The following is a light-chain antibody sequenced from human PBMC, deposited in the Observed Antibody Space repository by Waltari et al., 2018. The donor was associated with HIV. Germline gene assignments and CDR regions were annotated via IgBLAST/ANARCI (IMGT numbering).Light chain of an antibody. CDR2: DAS. CDR1: QTVSSY. CDR3: QHRSGCLP. Sequence: ETVLTQSPATLSLSPGERAILSYRASQTVSSYLSRCQQQPGQAPSLLISDASNRATDFPATFRGSGPGTHLTLTISSLEPEDFAVYSCQHRSGCLPFRGGTNMEIK. V-gene: IGKV3D-11*02. J-gene: IGKJ4*01.